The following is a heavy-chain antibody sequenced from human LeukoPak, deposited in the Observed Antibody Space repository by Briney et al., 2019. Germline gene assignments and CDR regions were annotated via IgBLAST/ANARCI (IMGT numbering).Heavy chain of an antibody. D-gene: IGHD4-17*01. J-gene: IGHJ4*02. V-gene: IGHV3-53*01. CDR3: AGVRVTTTLIDY. CDR1: GFTVSSNY. CDR2: IYSGGST. Sequence: GGSLRLSCAASGFTVSSNYMSWVRQAPGKGLEWVSVIYSGGSTYYADSVKGRFTISRDNSKDTLYLQMNSLRAEDTAVYYCAGVRVTTTLIDYWGQGTLVTVSS.